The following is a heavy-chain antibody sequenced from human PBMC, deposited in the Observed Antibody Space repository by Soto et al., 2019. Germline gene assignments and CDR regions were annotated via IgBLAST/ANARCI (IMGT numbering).Heavy chain of an antibody. CDR3: AREPQLRFLEWLASEGMDV. CDR2: ISSSSSTI. CDR1: GFTFSSYS. Sequence: GGSLRLSCAASGFTFSSYSMNWVRQAPGKGLEWVSYISSSSSTIYYADSVKGRFTISRDNAKNSLYLQMNSLRDEDTAVYYCAREPQLRFLEWLASEGMDVWGQGTTVTVSS. V-gene: IGHV3-48*02. J-gene: IGHJ6*02. D-gene: IGHD3-3*01.